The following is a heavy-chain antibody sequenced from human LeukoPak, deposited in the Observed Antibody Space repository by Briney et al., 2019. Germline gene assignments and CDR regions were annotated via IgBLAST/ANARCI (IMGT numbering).Heavy chain of an antibody. CDR3: AIQPPGISVPGTIYAFDI. V-gene: IGHV4-34*01. Sequence: AETLSLTCAVSGGSFSGYYWSWVRQSPGKGLEWIGEINHSGTTNYNPSLTSRGNISVEKSKKQFSLKLSSVTAANTAVSSCAIQPPGISVPGTIYAFDIWGQGTMVTVSS. D-gene: IGHD6-13*01. CDR2: INHSGTT. CDR1: GGSFSGYY. J-gene: IGHJ3*02.